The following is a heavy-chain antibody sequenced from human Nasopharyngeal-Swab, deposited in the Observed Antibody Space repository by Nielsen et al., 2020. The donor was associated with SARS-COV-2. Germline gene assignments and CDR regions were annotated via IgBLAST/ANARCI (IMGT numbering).Heavy chain of an antibody. CDR2: INHSGST. D-gene: IGHD2-15*01. CDR3: ARGHNCSGGSCYSSGYYFDY. CDR1: GGSISGYY. V-gene: IGHV4-34*01. J-gene: IGHJ4*02. Sequence: GSLRLSCTVSGGSISGYYWSWIRQPPGKGLEWIGEINHSGSTNYNPSLKSRVTISVDTSKNQFSLKLSSVTAADTAVYYCARGHNCSGGSCYSSGYYFDYWGQGTLVTVSS.